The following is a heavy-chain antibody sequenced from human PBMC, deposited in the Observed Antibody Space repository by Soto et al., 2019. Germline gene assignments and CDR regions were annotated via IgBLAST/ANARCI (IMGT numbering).Heavy chain of an antibody. V-gene: IGHV4-59*08. D-gene: IGHD2-15*01. CDR1: GGSISSYY. Sequence: SETLSLTCTVSGGSISSYYWSWIRQPPGKGLEWIGYIYYSGSTNYNPSLKSRVTISADTSKNQFSLKLSSVTAADTAVYYCARHVLYCSGGSCYSYVGYYYYYMDVWGKGTTVTVSS. CDR2: IYYSGST. CDR3: ARHVLYCSGGSCYSYVGYYYYYMDV. J-gene: IGHJ6*03.